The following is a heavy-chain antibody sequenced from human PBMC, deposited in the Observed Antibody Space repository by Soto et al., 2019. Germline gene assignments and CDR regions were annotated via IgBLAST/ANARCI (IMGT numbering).Heavy chain of an antibody. J-gene: IGHJ4*02. D-gene: IGHD6-6*01. CDR2: INHSGST. V-gene: IGHV4-34*01. CDR3: ASSSPSIAARPAPGGYYFDY. Sequence: SETLSLTCAVYGRSFSGYYWSWIRRPPGKGLEWIGEINHSGSTNYNPSLQSRVTISVDTSQNQFSLKLSSVTAADTAVYYCASSSPSIAARPAPGGYYFDYWGQGTLVTVSS. CDR1: GRSFSGYY.